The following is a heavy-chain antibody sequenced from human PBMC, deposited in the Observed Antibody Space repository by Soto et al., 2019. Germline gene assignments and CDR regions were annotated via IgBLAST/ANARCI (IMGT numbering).Heavy chain of an antibody. CDR1: GFTFSSYS. D-gene: IGHD3-22*01. J-gene: IGHJ4*02. Sequence: PGGSLRLSCAASGFTFSSYSMNWVRQAPGKGLEWVSYISSSSSTIYYADSVKGRFTISRDNAKNSLYLQMNSLRDEDTAVYYCARDALNYYDSSGYYYDSADYWGQGTLVTVS. CDR3: ARDALNYYDSSGYYYDSADY. CDR2: ISSSSSTI. V-gene: IGHV3-48*02.